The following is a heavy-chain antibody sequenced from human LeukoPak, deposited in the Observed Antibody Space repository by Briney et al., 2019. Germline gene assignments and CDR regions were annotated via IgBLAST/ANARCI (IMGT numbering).Heavy chain of an antibody. CDR2: ISDSGANT. V-gene: IGHV3-23*01. CDR3: AKSMTLLWRGFFDL. CDR1: GFTFSSYA. Sequence: PGGSLRLSCAASGFTFSSYAMSWVRQAPGKGLEWFSAISDSGANTYYADSVRGRFTISRDNSKNTLYLQKNSLRADDTAIYYCAKSMTLLWRGFFDLWGRGTHVTVSS. D-gene: IGHD3-10*01. J-gene: IGHJ2*01.